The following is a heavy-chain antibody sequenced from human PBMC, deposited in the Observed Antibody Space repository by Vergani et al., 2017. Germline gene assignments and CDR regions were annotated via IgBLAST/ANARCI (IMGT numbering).Heavy chain of an antibody. J-gene: IGHJ4*02. V-gene: IGHV4-39*01. Sequence: QLQLQESGPGLVKPSETLSLSCTVSGGSISSSSYYWARVRQPPGKGLEWIGSIYYSGTTYYNVSLKSRVTMSVDTSKNQFSLRLSSLTAADTAVYYCARLLPLYKSSGYYQDFWGQGTLVIVSS. CDR1: GGSISSSSYY. D-gene: IGHD3-22*01. CDR2: IYYSGTT. CDR3: ARLLPLYKSSGYYQDF.